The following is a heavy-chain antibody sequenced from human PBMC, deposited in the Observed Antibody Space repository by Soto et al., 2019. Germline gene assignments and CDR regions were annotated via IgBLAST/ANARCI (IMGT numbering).Heavy chain of an antibody. V-gene: IGHV6-1*01. CDR1: GDSVSSNSAA. D-gene: IGHD3-22*01. J-gene: IGHJ5*02. Sequence: SQTLSLTCAISGDSVSSNSAAWNWIRQSPSRGLEWLGRTYYRSKWYNDYAVSVKSRITINPDTSKNQFSLKLSSVTAADTAVYYCARANRPITMTYLNWFDPWGQGTLVTVSS. CDR3: ARANRPITMTYLNWFDP. CDR2: TYYRSKWYN.